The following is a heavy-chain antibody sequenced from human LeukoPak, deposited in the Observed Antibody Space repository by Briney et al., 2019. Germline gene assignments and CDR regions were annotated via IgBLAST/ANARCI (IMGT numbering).Heavy chain of an antibody. Sequence: SETLSLTCAVYGGSFSGYYWSWIRQPPGKGLEWIGEINHSGSTNYNPSLKSRVTISVDTSKNQFSLRLSSVAAADTAVYYCARGQLRGWFDPWGQGTLVTVSS. D-gene: IGHD1-7*01. CDR2: INHSGST. V-gene: IGHV4-34*01. CDR3: ARGQLRGWFDP. CDR1: GGSFSGYY. J-gene: IGHJ5*02.